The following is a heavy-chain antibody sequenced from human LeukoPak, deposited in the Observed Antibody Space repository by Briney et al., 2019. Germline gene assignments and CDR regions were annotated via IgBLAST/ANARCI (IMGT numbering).Heavy chain of an antibody. Sequence: ASVKVSCKASGYTLTNYDLNWVRQAPGQGLEWMGWMNPNSGDRGNAQKFQGRVTMTSDTSISTAYMELSSLRSDDTAVYYCARGHKDCSRISCFTIYYYHGMDIWGQGTMVTVFS. V-gene: IGHV1-8*01. CDR1: GYTLTNYD. CDR2: MNPNSGDR. D-gene: IGHD2-2*02. CDR3: ARGHKDCSRISCFTIYYYHGMDI. J-gene: IGHJ6*02.